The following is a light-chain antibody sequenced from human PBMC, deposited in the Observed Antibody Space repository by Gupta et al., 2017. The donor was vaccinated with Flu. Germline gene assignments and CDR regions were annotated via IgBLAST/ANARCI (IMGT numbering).Light chain of an antibody. J-gene: IGKJ5*01. CDR3: QQYGSSPIT. Sequence: EIVFTQSPATLSLSPGERATPSCGASQSVSSSYLAWYQQKPGLAPRLLIYDASSRATGIPDRFSGSGSGTDFTLTISRLEPEDFAVYYCQQYGSSPITFGQGTRLEIK. CDR2: DAS. V-gene: IGKV3D-20*01. CDR1: QSVSSSY.